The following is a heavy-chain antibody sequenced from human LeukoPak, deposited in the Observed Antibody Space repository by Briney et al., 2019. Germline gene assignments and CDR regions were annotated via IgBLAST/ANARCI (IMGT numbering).Heavy chain of an antibody. CDR1: GFTFSSYG. V-gene: IGHV3-33*01. CDR2: IWYDGSNK. J-gene: IGHJ6*02. CDR3: AREYLTIPYGMDV. Sequence: GGSLRLSCAASGFTFSSYGMHWVRQAPGKGLEWVAAIWYDGSNKYYADSVKGRFTISRDNSKNTLYLQMNSLRAEDTAVYYCAREYLTIPYGMDVWGQGTTVTVSS. D-gene: IGHD3-3*01.